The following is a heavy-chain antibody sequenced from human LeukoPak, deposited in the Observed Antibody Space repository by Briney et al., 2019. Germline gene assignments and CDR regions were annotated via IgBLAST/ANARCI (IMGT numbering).Heavy chain of an antibody. CDR3: ATGGYDYVWGSYRYDAFDI. J-gene: IGHJ3*02. Sequence: GASVKVSCKVSGYTLTELSMHWVRQAPGKGLEWVGGFDPEDGETIYAQKFQGRVTMTEDRSTDTAYMELSSLRSEDTAVYYCATGGYDYVWGSYRYDAFDIWGQGTMVTVSS. CDR2: FDPEDGET. V-gene: IGHV1-24*01. D-gene: IGHD3-16*02. CDR1: GYTLTELS.